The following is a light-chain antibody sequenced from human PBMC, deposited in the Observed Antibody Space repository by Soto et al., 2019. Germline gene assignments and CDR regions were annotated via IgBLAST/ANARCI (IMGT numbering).Light chain of an antibody. CDR2: KAS. J-gene: IGKJ4*01. Sequence: DIQMTQSPSTLSASVGDRVTITCRASQSISNWLAWYQQRPGRAPQLLIHKASTLETGVPSRFIGSGSGTEFTLTISSLQPDDFASYFCQQYDSFPLTCGGGTKVEIK. V-gene: IGKV1-5*03. CDR3: QQYDSFPLT. CDR1: QSISNW.